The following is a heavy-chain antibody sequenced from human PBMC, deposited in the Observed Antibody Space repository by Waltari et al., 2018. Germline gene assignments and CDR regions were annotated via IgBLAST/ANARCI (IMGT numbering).Heavy chain of an antibody. Sequence: QVQLVQSGAGVKKPGSSVKVSCKASGGTFSSYAISWVRQAPGQGLEWMGGIIPIFGTANYAQKFQGRVTNTADESTSTAYMELSSLRSEDTAVYYCARGSLGEYQLLYYFDYWGQGTLVTVSS. D-gene: IGHD2-2*01. CDR1: GGTFSSYA. CDR2: IIPIFGTA. J-gene: IGHJ4*02. CDR3: ARGSLGEYQLLYYFDY. V-gene: IGHV1-69*12.